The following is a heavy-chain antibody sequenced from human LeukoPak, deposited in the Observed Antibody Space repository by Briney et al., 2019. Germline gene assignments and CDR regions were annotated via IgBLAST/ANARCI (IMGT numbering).Heavy chain of an antibody. V-gene: IGHV4-59*01. D-gene: IGHD6-13*01. Sequence: SETLSLTCTVSGGSISSYYWSWIRQPPGKGLEWIGHIYYSGGTNYNPSLKSRLTISVDTSRNQFSLKVSSVTAADTAVYYCARGRAAGGLPFDYWGQGTLVTVSS. CDR3: ARGRAAGGLPFDY. CDR1: GGSISSYY. CDR2: IYYSGGT. J-gene: IGHJ4*02.